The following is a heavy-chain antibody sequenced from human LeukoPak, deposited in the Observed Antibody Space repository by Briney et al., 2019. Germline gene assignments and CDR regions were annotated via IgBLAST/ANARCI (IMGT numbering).Heavy chain of an antibody. CDR2: ISGSGSST. CDR3: AKSRSSSLDLFDY. J-gene: IGHJ4*02. V-gene: IGHV3-23*01. CDR1: GFTFSTYA. Sequence: GGSLRLSCAVSGFTFSTYAMSWVRQAPGKGLEWVSAISGSGSSTYYADSVKGRFTISRDNSKNTLYLQMNSPRAEDTAVYYCAKSRSSSLDLFDYWGQGTLVTVSS. D-gene: IGHD2-15*01.